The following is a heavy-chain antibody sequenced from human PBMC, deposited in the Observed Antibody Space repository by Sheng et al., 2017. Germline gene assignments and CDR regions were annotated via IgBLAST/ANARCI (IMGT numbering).Heavy chain of an antibody. V-gene: IGHV1-69*13. CDR3: VRDDGYIYGHHWFDP. CDR1: GGIFSNYK. CDR2: IIPRFGAT. Sequence: QVQLVQSGTEVKKPGYSVKVSCKASGGIFSNYKISWVRRAPGQGLEWMGDIIPRFGATTYAQKFQDRVTISADESTTTAHLEMSSLRFEDTGVYYCVRDDGYIYGHHWFDPWGPGNPGHR. D-gene: IGHD5-18*01. J-gene: IGHJ5*02.